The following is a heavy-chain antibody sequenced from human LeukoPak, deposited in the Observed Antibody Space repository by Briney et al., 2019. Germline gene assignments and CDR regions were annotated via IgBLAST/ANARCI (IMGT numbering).Heavy chain of an antibody. Sequence: SVKVSCKASGGTFSSYAISWVRQAPGQGLEWMGGIIPIFGTANYAQKFQGRVTITADESTSTAYMELSSLRSEDTAVYYCARDLRTHSVVVPAALYGFFDYWGQGTLVTVSS. V-gene: IGHV1-69*13. D-gene: IGHD2-2*01. CDR1: GGTFSSYA. CDR2: IIPIFGTA. J-gene: IGHJ4*02. CDR3: ARDLRTHSVVVPAALYGFFDY.